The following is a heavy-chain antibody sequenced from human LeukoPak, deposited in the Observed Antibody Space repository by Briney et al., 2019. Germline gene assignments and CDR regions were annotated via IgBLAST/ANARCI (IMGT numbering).Heavy chain of an antibody. J-gene: IGHJ4*02. D-gene: IGHD5-18*01. V-gene: IGHV4-4*07. CDR3: AREDTAMVPHVSDYFDY. CDR1: GGSISSYY. Sequence: SETLSLTCTVSGGSISSYYWNWIRQPVGKGMEWIGRIYTSGSTNYNPSLKSRVTMSVDTSKNQFSLKLSSVTAADTAVYYCAREDTAMVPHVSDYFDYWGQGTLVTVSS. CDR2: IYTSGST.